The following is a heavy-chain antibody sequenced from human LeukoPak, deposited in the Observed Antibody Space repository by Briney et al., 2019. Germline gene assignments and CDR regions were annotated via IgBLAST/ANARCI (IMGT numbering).Heavy chain of an antibody. V-gene: IGHV4-59*01. CDR2: IYYSGSA. Sequence: SETLSLICTVSGGSISNFYWSWVRQPPGKGLEWIANIYYSGSANYNPSLKSRVTISVDTSKNQFSLKLSSVTAADTAVYYCARAPKPRYYFDYWGQGTLVTVSS. D-gene: IGHD1-14*01. CDR3: ARAPKPRYYFDY. CDR1: GGSISNFY. J-gene: IGHJ4*02.